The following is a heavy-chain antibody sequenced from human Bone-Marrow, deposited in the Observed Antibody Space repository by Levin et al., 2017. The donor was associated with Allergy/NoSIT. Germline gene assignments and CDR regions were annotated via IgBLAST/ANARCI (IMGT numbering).Heavy chain of an antibody. CDR1: GFTFSSYG. CDR2: IWYDGSNK. V-gene: IGHV3-33*01. CDR3: ARDSFDFWSGQRLFSGVFPGLDY. J-gene: IGHJ4*02. D-gene: IGHD3-3*01. Sequence: GESLKISCAASGFTFSSYGMHWVRQAPGKGLEWVAVIWYDGSNKYYADSVKGRFTISRDNSKNTLYLQMNSLRAEDTAVYYCARDSFDFWSGQRLFSGVFPGLDYWGQGTLVTVSS.